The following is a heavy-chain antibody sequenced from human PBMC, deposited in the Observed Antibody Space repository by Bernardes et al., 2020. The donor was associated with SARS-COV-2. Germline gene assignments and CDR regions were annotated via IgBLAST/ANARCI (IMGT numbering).Heavy chain of an antibody. Sequence: LSLTCTVSGQRITTNYWSWIRQPPGKGLEWIGYIYDSGNTNYNPSLKSRVTMFLDTSKNQFSLMLNSVIAVDTAVYYCARNDYGGNLGAFDYWGQGLLVAVSS. CDR2: IYDSGNT. J-gene: IGHJ4*02. CDR1: GQRITTNY. V-gene: IGHV4-59*01. D-gene: IGHD4-17*01. CDR3: ARNDYGGNLGAFDY.